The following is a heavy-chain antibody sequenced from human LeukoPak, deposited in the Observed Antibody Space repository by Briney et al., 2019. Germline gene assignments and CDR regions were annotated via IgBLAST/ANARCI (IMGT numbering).Heavy chain of an antibody. Sequence: PSETLSLTCTVSGYSISSGYYWGWIRQPPGKGLEWIGSIYHSGSTYYNPSLKSRVTISVDTSKNQFSLKLSSVTAADTAVYYCARSNSGSSDYWGQGTLVTASS. J-gene: IGHJ4*02. CDR1: GYSISSGYY. D-gene: IGHD1-26*01. V-gene: IGHV4-38-2*02. CDR3: ARSNSGSSDY. CDR2: IYHSGST.